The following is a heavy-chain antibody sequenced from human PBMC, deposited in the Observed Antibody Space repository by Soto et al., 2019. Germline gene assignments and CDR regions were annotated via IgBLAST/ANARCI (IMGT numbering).Heavy chain of an antibody. D-gene: IGHD3-3*01. CDR3: AREGQEYYDFWSGYPPYYYGMDV. J-gene: IGHJ6*02. CDR2: TYYRSKWYN. Sequence: SPTLSLTCAISGDSVSSNSAAWNWIRQSPSRGLEWLGRTYYRSKWYNDYAVSVKSRITINPDTSKNQFSLQLNSVTPEDTAVYYCAREGQEYYDFWSGYPPYYYGMDVWGQGTTVTVSS. CDR1: GDSVSSNSAA. V-gene: IGHV6-1*01.